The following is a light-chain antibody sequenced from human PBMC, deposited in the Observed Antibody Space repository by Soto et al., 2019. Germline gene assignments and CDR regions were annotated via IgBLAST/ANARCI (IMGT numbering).Light chain of an antibody. CDR1: NSDVGGYSY. CDR3: CSYTGSYSYV. Sequence: QSAPAQPPPMSRSPWQSVTTSRPRNNSDVGGYSYVSWYQQHPGKAPQLIIYDVTERPSGVPDRFSGSKSGNTASLTISGLQAEDEADYYCCSYTGSYSYVFGIGTKVTV. J-gene: IGLJ1*01. V-gene: IGLV2-11*01. CDR2: DVT.